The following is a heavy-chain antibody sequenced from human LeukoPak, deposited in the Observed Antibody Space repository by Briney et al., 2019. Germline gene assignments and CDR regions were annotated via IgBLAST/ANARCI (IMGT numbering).Heavy chain of an antibody. V-gene: IGHV3-74*01. CDR1: GFTFDDYD. Sequence: GGSLRLSCAASGFTFDDYDMSWVRQAPGKGLVWVSHINSDGSSTNYADSVKGRFTISRDNAKNTLYLQMNSLRAEDTAVYYCARTLADAFDIWGQGTMVTVSS. J-gene: IGHJ3*02. CDR3: ARTLADAFDI. CDR2: INSDGSST. D-gene: IGHD3-16*01.